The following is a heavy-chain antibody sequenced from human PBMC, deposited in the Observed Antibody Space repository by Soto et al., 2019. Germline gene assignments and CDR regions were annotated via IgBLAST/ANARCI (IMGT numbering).Heavy chain of an antibody. CDR2: IYYSGST. CDR3: ARRGDTIFGVAEYFDY. CDR1: GGSISSSSYY. J-gene: IGHJ4*02. V-gene: IGHV4-39*01. D-gene: IGHD3-3*01. Sequence: QLQLQESGPGLVKPSETLSLTCTVSGGSISSSSYYWGWIRQPPGKGLEWIGSIYYSGSTYYNPSLKSRVTISVDTSKNQFSLKLSSVTAADTAVYYCARRGDTIFGVAEYFDYWGQGTLVTVSS.